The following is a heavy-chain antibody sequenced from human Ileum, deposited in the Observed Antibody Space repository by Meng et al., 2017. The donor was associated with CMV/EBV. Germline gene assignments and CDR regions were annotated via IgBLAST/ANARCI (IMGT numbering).Heavy chain of an antibody. D-gene: IGHD1-1*01. CDR3: AREMTGTTEMYFDY. CDR1: GDSIDNGDYY. CDR2: IEYSGTT. J-gene: IGHJ4*02. Sequence: SGDSIDNGDYYWHWIRRRPGEGLEWIGFIEYSGTTSYNPSLKSRLIMSVDRSKNQFSLRLTSVTAADTAVYYCAREMTGTTEMYFDYWGQGTLVTVSS. V-gene: IGHV4-31*02.